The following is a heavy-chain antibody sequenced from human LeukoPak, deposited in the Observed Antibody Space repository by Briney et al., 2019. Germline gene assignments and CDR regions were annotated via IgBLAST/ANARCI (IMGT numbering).Heavy chain of an antibody. CDR3: ASGPSDYSNSAGDYYYYYYYMDV. Sequence: ASVKVSCKTSGYMLTTYGIAWVRQAPGQGLEWMGWINSNSGGTNYAQKFQGRVTMTRDTSISTAYMELSSLRSEDTAVYYCASGPSDYSNSAGDYYYYYYYMDVWGKGTTVTVSS. V-gene: IGHV1-2*02. J-gene: IGHJ6*03. CDR2: INSNSGGT. D-gene: IGHD4-11*01. CDR1: GYMLTTYG.